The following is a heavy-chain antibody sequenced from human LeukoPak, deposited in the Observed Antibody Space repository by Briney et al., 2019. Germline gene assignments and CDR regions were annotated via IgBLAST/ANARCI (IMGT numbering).Heavy chain of an antibody. J-gene: IGHJ5*02. Sequence: ASVKVSCKASPYTFTSYDINWVRQATGQGLEWMGWMNPNTGDTGYAQRFQGRVSMTRDYSISTAYMELSSLRSEDTAVYYCAPVPRRGDRFDPWGQGTLVTVSS. CDR2: MNPNTGDT. CDR3: APVPRRGDRFDP. D-gene: IGHD3-10*01. CDR1: PYTFTSYD. V-gene: IGHV1-8*01.